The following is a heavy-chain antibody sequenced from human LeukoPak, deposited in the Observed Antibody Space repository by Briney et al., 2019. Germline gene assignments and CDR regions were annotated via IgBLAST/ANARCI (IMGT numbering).Heavy chain of an antibody. J-gene: IGHJ6*02. CDR3: AGGSFGSYDYYYGMDV. V-gene: IGHV4-59*10. CDR2: IYTSGST. CDR1: GGSFSSYY. Sequence: SETLSLTCAVYGGSFSSYYWSWIRQPAGKGLEWIGCIYTSGSTNYNPSLKSRVTMSVDTSKNQFSLKLSSVTAAGTAVYYCAGGSFGSYDYYYGMDVWGQGTTVTVSS. D-gene: IGHD1-26*01.